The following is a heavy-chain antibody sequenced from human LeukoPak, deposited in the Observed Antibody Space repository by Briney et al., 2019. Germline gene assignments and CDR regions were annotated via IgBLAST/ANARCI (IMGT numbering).Heavy chain of an antibody. V-gene: IGHV4-34*01. CDR1: GGSFSGYY. D-gene: IGHD4-11*01. J-gene: IGHJ4*02. CDR3: ARGFGDYSANGGEEYDY. CDR2: INHSGST. Sequence: SETLSLTCAVYGGSFSGYYWSWIRQPPGKGLEWIGEINHSGSTNYNASLRSRVTISVDTSKNLFSLKLSSVTAADTSVYYCARGFGDYSANGGEEYDYWGQGTLVTVSS.